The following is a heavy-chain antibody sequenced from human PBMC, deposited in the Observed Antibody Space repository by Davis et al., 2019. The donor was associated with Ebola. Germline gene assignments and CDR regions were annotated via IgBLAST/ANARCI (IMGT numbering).Heavy chain of an antibody. J-gene: IGHJ6*02. D-gene: IGHD1-26*01. CDR1: GFTFSSYS. CDR2: ISSSSSYI. V-gene: IGHV3-21*01. Sequence: PGGSLRLSCAASGFTFSSYSMNWVRQAPGKGLEWVSSISSSSSYIYYADSVKGRFTISRDNAKNSLYLQMNSLRAEDTAVYYCASLPATPNYYYYGMDVWGQGTTVTVSS. CDR3: ASLPATPNYYYYGMDV.